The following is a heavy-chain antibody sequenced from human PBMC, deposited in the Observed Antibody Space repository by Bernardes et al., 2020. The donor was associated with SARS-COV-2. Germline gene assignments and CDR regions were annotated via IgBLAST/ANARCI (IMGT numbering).Heavy chain of an antibody. V-gene: IGHV1-2*04. CDR3: AREMLFGDEVYYYYGMDV. Sequence: ASVKVSCKASGYTFTGYYMHWVRQAPGQGLEWMGWINPNSGGTNYAQKFQGWVTMTRDTSISTAYMELSRLRSDDTAVYYCAREMLFGDEVYYYYGMDVWGQGTMVTVSS. J-gene: IGHJ6*02. CDR2: INPNSGGT. CDR1: GYTFTGYY. D-gene: IGHD4-17*01.